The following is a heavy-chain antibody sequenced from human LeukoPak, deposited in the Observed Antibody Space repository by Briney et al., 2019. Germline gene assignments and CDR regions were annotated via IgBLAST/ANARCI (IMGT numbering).Heavy chain of an antibody. V-gene: IGHV3-48*04. J-gene: IGHJ3*02. CDR1: GFTFSSYA. CDR2: ISSSSSTI. D-gene: IGHD3-22*01. Sequence: GGSLRLSYVASGFTFSSYAMSWVRQAPGKGLEWVSYISSSSSTIYYADSVKGRFTISRDNAKNSLYLQMNSLRAEDTAVYYCARGGDRITMIVVSHGPFFDIWGQGTMVTVSS. CDR3: ARGGDRITMIVVSHGPFFDI.